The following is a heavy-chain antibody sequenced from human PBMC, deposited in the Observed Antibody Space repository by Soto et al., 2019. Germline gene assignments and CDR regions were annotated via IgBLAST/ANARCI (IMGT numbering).Heavy chain of an antibody. D-gene: IGHD6-19*01. V-gene: IGHV4-30-2*01. CDR2: IYRSETT. CDR3: ARGLAPVELDY. CDR1: GGSIGGSDYS. Sequence: SETLSLTCAVSGGSIGGSDYSWSWIRQPPGKCLEWIGYIYRSETTYYNPSLKSRVTISIDRSKNQFSLKLNSVTAADTAVYYCARGLAPVELDYWGPGALVTVSS. J-gene: IGHJ4*02.